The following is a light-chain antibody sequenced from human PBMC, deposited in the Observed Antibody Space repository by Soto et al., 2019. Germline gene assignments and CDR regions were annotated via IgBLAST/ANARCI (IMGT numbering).Light chain of an antibody. Sequence: DIQMTQSPSSLSASVGDRVTITCRASQSISSYLNWYQQKPGKAPKLLIYAASSLQSGVPSRFSGSGSGTEFTLTSSSLQPDDFATYYCQQYNSYSWTFGQGTKVDIK. J-gene: IGKJ1*01. CDR1: QSISSY. CDR2: AAS. CDR3: QQYNSYSWT. V-gene: IGKV1-39*01.